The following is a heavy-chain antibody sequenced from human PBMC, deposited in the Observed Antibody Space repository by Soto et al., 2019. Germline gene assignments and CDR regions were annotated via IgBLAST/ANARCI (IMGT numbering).Heavy chain of an antibody. D-gene: IGHD2-8*01. CDR2: ISAFNGDT. J-gene: IGHJ6*02. Sequence: QVHLVQSGVAVKPSGASVKVSCKASGYTFPTYSISWARQAPGQGLEWVGWISAFNGDTNYAWQLQGRVTMTTDTATRTAYMELRSLRSDETAVYYCARDSVPYCSNGVCYRGYYHVAMDVWGQGTTVTVS. V-gene: IGHV1-18*01. CDR3: ARDSVPYCSNGVCYRGYYHVAMDV. CDR1: GYTFPTYS.